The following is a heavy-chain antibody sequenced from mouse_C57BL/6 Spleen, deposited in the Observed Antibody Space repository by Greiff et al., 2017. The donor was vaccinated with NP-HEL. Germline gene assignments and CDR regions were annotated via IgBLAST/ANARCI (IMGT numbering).Heavy chain of an antibody. V-gene: IGHV10-1*01. CDR1: GFSFNTYA. CDR3: VSGDYDDADYYAMDY. D-gene: IGHD2-4*01. CDR2: IRSKSNNYAT. Sequence: DAGGGLVQPKGSLKLSCAASGFSFNTYAMNWVRQAPGKGLEWVARIRSKSNNYATYYADSVKDRFTISRDDSESMLYLQMNNLKTEDTAMYYCVSGDYDDADYYAMDYWGQGTSVTVSS. J-gene: IGHJ4*01.